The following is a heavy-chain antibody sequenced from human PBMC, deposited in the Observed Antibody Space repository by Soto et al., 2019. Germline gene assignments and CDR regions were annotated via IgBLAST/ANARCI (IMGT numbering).Heavy chain of an antibody. V-gene: IGHV5-51*01. CDR3: TRWSGQQESYYYYYGMDV. Sequence: PGDSLKISCKGSGYSFTSYWIGWVRQMPGKGLEWMGIIYPGDSDTRYSPSFQGQVTISADKSISTAYLQWSSLKASDTAMYYCTRWSGQQESYYYYYGMDVWGQGTTVTVSS. CDR2: IYPGDSDT. D-gene: IGHD3-3*01. CDR1: GYSFTSYW. J-gene: IGHJ6*02.